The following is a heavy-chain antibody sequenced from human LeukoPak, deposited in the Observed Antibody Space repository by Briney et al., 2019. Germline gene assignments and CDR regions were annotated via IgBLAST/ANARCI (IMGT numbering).Heavy chain of an antibody. V-gene: IGHV3-74*01. CDR1: GFTFSSYW. CDR3: ARAISSGYDGDFDY. Sequence: GGSLRLFCAASGFTFSSYWMHWVRQAPGKGLVWVSRINSDGSSTSYADSVKGRFTISRDNAKNTLYLQMNSLRAEDTAVYYCARAISSGYDGDFDYWGQGTLVTVSS. CDR2: INSDGSST. D-gene: IGHD5-12*01. J-gene: IGHJ4*02.